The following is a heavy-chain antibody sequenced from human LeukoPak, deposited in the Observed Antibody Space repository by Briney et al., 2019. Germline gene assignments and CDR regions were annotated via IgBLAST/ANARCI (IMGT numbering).Heavy chain of an antibody. CDR3: ARDGVVYSSSWAYYFDY. V-gene: IGHV3-21*01. J-gene: IGHJ4*02. CDR1: GFTFSSYS. Sequence: GGSLRLSCAASGFTFSSYSMNWVRQAPGKGLEWVSSISSSSSYIYYADSVKGRFTISRDNAKNSLYLQMNSLRAEDTAVYYCARDGVVYSSSWAYYFDYWGQGTLVTVSS. CDR2: ISSSSSYI. D-gene: IGHD6-13*01.